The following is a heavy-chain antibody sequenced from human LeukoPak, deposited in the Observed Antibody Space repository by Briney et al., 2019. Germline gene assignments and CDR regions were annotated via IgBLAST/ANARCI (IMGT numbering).Heavy chain of an antibody. V-gene: IGHV3-11*01. J-gene: IGHJ6*03. Sequence: GGSLRLSCAASGFTFSDYNMRWIRQAPGKGLEWVSSISRSGSTKYYADSVKGRFTISRDNAKNSLFLQMNSLRAEDTAVYYCARAAIKNYDFWSGYHERNKNYYYMDVWGKGTTVTVSS. CDR1: GFTFSDYN. CDR3: ARAAIKNYDFWSGYHERNKNYYYMDV. CDR2: ISRSGSTK. D-gene: IGHD3-3*01.